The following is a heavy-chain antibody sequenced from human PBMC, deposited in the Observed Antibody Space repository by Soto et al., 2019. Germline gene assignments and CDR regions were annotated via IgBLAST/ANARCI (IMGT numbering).Heavy chain of an antibody. Sequence: PSETLSLTCTVSGGSISGGASSWNWIRQHPGKGLEWIGEIYHSGSTNYNPTLKSRVTISVDKSKNQFSLKLSSVTAADTAVYYCARGFPTAAAGTKDYYYGMDVWGQGTTVTVSS. V-gene: IGHV4-30-2*01. CDR3: ARGFPTAAAGTKDYYYGMDV. D-gene: IGHD6-13*01. CDR2: IYHSGST. J-gene: IGHJ6*02. CDR1: GGSISGGASS.